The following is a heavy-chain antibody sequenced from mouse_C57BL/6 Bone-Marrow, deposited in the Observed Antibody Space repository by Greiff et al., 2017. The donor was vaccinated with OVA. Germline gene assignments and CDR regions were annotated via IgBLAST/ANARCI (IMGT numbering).Heavy chain of an antibody. V-gene: IGHV5-6*01. CDR1: GFTFSSYG. D-gene: IGHD4-1*01. J-gene: IGHJ1*03. CDR2: ISSGGSYT. Sequence: EVNVVESGGDLVKPGGSLKLSCAASGFTFSSYGMSWVRQTPDKRLEWVATISSGGSYTYYPDSVKGRFTISRDNAKNTLYLQMSSLKSEDTAMYYCAGTGTPYWYFDVWGTGTTVTVSS. CDR3: AGTGTPYWYFDV.